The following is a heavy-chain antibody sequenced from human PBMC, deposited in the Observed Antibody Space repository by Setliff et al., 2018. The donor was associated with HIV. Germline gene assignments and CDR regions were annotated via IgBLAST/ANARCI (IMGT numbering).Heavy chain of an antibody. CDR3: ARVLKGYSSSYEAFDI. CDR1: RGTFTTYA. D-gene: IGHD6-13*01. CDR2: IIPILNVA. J-gene: IGHJ3*02. V-gene: IGHV1-69*10. Sequence: SVKVSCKTSRGTFTTYAFSWVRQAPGQGLEWMGGIIPILNVAKYPQKFHGRVTITADKSTSTVYMELRSLRSEDTAMYYCARVLKGYSSSYEAFDIWGQGTKVTVSS.